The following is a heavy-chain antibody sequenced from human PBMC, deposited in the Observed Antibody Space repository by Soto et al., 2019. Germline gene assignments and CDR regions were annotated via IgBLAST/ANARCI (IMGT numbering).Heavy chain of an antibody. J-gene: IGHJ4*02. Sequence: PGESLKISCQTSGFSFTSFWIGWVRQMPGKGLEWMGIIYPDDSDTRYSPSFQGQVTISADRSISTAYLQWSSLKASDTAMYYCARGSGIDYWGQRTLVTVSS. D-gene: IGHD2-15*01. CDR1: GFSFTSFW. V-gene: IGHV5-51*01. CDR2: IYPDDSDT. CDR3: ARGSGIDY.